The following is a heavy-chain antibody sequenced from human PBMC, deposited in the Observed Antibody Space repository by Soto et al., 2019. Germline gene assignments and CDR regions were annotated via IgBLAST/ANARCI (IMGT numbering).Heavy chain of an antibody. CDR3: ARVAVAARPRWYNWFDP. J-gene: IGHJ5*02. Sequence: GASVKVSCKTSGYTFSDYDINRVRQATGQGLEWIGWLNPNSGETGYAQKFQGRVTMTRSVSLTTAYLELSSLRSEDTAVYYCARVAVAARPRWYNWFDPWGQGTLVTVSS. CDR2: LNPNSGET. D-gene: IGHD2-15*01. V-gene: IGHV1-8*02. CDR1: GYTFSDYD.